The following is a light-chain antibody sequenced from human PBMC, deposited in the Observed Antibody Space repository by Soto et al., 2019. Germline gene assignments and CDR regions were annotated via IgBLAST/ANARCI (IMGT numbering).Light chain of an antibody. Sequence: EIVLTQSPSTLYLSPGERATLSCRASQSFSSYLAWYQQKPGQAPRLLIYDASNRATGIPARFSGSGSGTDFTLTIRSLEPEDFAVYYCQQRRNLPRSTFGQVTRLEIK. CDR3: QQRRNLPRST. CDR1: QSFSSY. CDR2: DAS. V-gene: IGKV3-11*01. J-gene: IGKJ5*01.